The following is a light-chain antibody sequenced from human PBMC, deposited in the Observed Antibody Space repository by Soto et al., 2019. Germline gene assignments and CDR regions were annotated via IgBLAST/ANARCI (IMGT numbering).Light chain of an antibody. J-gene: IGLJ1*01. Sequence: QFVLTQPASVSGSPGQSITISCTGTSSDVGGYNYVSWYQQHPGKAPKLMIYEVSNRPSGGSNRFSGSKSGNTASLTISGLQAEDEADYYCSSYTSSSTLVVFGTGTKVTVL. V-gene: IGLV2-14*01. CDR1: SSDVGGYNY. CDR2: EVS. CDR3: SSYTSSSTLVV.